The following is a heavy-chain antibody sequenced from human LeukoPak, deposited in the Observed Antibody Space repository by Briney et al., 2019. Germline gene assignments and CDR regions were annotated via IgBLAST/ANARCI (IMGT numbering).Heavy chain of an antibody. CDR3: ATRSGDSSGYAFDI. CDR2: VYLSETY. Sequence: SETLSLTCSVSGVAMSTTTYYWGWIRQSPGRGLEWIGSVYLSETYYYNPSLKSRVTMSVDASKNHFSLRLSSVTAADTAVYYCATRSGDSSGYAFDIWGQGTTVTVSS. D-gene: IGHD3-22*01. CDR1: GVAMSTTTYY. J-gene: IGHJ3*02. V-gene: IGHV4-39*02.